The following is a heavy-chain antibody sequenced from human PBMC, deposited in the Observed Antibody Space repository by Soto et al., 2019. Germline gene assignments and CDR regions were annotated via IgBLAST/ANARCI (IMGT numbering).Heavy chain of an antibody. D-gene: IGHD1-1*01. CDR1: GDSISRGYF. V-gene: IGHV4-31*03. CDR2: ISYSGST. CDR3: ARATPTAAVEY. J-gene: IGHJ4*02. Sequence: QVQLQESGPGLVKPSQTLSLTCSVSGDSISRGYFWSWIRQHPGKGLQWIGYISYSGSTYSNPSLKSRVRISADTSKNQFSLELTSVTAADTAVYYCARATPTAAVEYWGQGSLVTVSS.